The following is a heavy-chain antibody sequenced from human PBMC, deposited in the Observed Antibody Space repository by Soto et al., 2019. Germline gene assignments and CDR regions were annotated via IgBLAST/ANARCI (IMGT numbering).Heavy chain of an antibody. CDR2: INPNSGGT. Sequence: ASVKVSCKASGYTFTGYYMHWVRQAPGQGLEWMGWINPNSGGTNYAQKFQGWVTMTRDTSISTAYMELSRLRSDDPAVYYCARDEIAAAGNGPGDYWGQGTLVTVSS. V-gene: IGHV1-2*04. CDR3: ARDEIAAAGNGPGDY. D-gene: IGHD6-13*01. J-gene: IGHJ4*02. CDR1: GYTFTGYY.